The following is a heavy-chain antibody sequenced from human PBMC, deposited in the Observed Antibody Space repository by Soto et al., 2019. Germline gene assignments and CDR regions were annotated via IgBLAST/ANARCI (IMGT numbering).Heavy chain of an antibody. CDR1: GFTFSSYA. CDR3: AKDPFYDSSGYSP. V-gene: IGHV3-23*01. CDR2: ISGSGGST. J-gene: IGHJ5*02. D-gene: IGHD3-22*01. Sequence: GSLRLSCAASGFTFSSYAMSWFRQAPVKGLEWVSAISGSGGSTYYADSVKGRFTISRDNPKNTLYLQMNSLRAEDTAVYYCAKDPFYDSSGYSPWGQGTMVTVSS.